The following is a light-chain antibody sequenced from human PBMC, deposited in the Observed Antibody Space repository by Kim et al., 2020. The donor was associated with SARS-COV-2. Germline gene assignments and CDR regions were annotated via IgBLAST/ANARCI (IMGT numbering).Light chain of an antibody. CDR1: SGRIANNY. J-gene: IGLJ3*02. CDR3: QSSDATNGV. V-gene: IGLV6-57*04. CDR2: EDD. Sequence: NFMLTQPHSVSESPGKTVTISCTRSSGRIANNYVQWYQQRPGSAPTTVIYEDDRRPSGVPDRFSGSTDRSSNSASLTISGLKTEDEAVYYCQSSDATNGVFGGGTKVTVL.